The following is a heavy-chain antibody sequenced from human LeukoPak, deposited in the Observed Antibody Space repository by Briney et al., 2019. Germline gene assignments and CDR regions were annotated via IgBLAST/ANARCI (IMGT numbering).Heavy chain of an antibody. CDR1: GFTFSDYY. Sequence: GGSLRLSCAASGFTFSDYYMTWVRQAPGKGLEWVSSISSSSSYIYYADSVKGRFTISRDNAKNSLYLQMNSLRAEDTAVYYCARDSEVLRFLEWSYYFDYWGQGTLVTVSS. J-gene: IGHJ4*02. CDR2: ISSSSSYI. CDR3: ARDSEVLRFLEWSYYFDY. V-gene: IGHV3-21*01. D-gene: IGHD3-3*01.